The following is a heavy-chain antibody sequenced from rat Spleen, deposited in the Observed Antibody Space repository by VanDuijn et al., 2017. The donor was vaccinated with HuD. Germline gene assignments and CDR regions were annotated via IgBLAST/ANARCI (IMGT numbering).Heavy chain of an antibody. Sequence: EVQLVESGGGLVQPGRSLKLSCVASGFTFNNYWMTWIRQAPGKGLEWVASITNTGRSTYYPDSVKGRFTISRDNAKTILYLQMDSLRSEDTATYFCASRTGNWFAYWGQGTLVTVSS. CDR1: GFTFNNYW. CDR3: ASRTGNWFAY. V-gene: IGHV5-31*01. CDR2: ITNTGRST. J-gene: IGHJ3*01. D-gene: IGHD5-1*01.